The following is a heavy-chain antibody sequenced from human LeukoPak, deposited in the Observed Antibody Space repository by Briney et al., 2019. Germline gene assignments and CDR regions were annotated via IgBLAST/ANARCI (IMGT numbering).Heavy chain of an antibody. CDR2: INHSGST. J-gene: IGHJ4*02. D-gene: IGHD3-22*01. CDR3: ARGGSQTQCYYDSSGYYKRPGRPFDY. V-gene: IGHV4-34*01. Sequence: PSETLSLTCAVYGGSFSGYYWSWIRQPPGKGLEWIGEINHSGSTNYNPSLKSRVTISVDTSKNQFSLKLSSVTAADTAVYYCARGGSQTQCYYDSSGYYKRPGRPFDYWGQGTLVTVSS. CDR1: GGSFSGYY.